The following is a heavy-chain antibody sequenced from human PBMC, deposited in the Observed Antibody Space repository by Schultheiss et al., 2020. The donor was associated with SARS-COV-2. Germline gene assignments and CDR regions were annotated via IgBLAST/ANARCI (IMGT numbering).Heavy chain of an antibody. CDR2: ISAYNGNT. J-gene: IGHJ4*02. D-gene: IGHD2-21*02. CDR1: GYTFTSYD. Sequence: ASVKVSCKASGYTFTSYDINWVRQATGQGLEWMGWISAYNGNTNYAQKLQGRVTMTTDTSTSTAYMELRSLRSDDTAVYYCARGGQAYCGGDCSTAPDYWGQGTLVTVSS. CDR3: ARGGQAYCGGDCSTAPDY. V-gene: IGHV1-18*01.